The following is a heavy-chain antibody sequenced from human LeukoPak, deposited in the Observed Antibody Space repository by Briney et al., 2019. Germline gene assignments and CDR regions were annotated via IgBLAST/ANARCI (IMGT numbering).Heavy chain of an antibody. Sequence: PGGSLRLSCAASGFTFSNYAMSWVRQAPGKGLEWVSAISAGGDSTYYTDSVKGRFTISRGNSKNTLYLQMNSLRAEDTAVYYCAKDLTAGGSGRIQHWGQGTLVTVSS. V-gene: IGHV3-23*01. J-gene: IGHJ1*01. CDR3: AKDLTAGGSGRIQH. CDR2: ISAGGDST. CDR1: GFTFSNYA. D-gene: IGHD3-16*01.